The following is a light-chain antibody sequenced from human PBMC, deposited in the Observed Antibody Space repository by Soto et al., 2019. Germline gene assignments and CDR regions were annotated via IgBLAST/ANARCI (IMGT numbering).Light chain of an antibody. CDR3: SSYTSSSTLWV. CDR1: SSDAGGYNY. CDR2: DVS. V-gene: IGLV2-14*01. J-gene: IGLJ1*01. Sequence: QSVLTQPASVSGSPGQSITISCTGTSSDAGGYNYVSWYQQHPGKAPKLMIYDVSNRPSGVSNRFSGSKSGNTASLTISGLQAEDEADYYCSSYTSSSTLWVFGTGTKLTVL.